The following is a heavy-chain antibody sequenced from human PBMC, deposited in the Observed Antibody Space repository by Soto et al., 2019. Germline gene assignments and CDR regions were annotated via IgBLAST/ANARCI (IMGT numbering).Heavy chain of an antibody. CDR1: GCTFSSYA. CDR2: ISYDGSNK. J-gene: IGHJ6*02. Sequence: PGGSLRLSCAASGCTFSSYAMHWVRQAPGKGLEWVAVISYDGSNKYYADSVKGRFTISRDNSKNTLYLQMNSLRAEDTAVYYCATSTYYYDSSGYTGYYYYGMDVWGQGTTVTVSS. V-gene: IGHV3-30-3*01. D-gene: IGHD3-22*01. CDR3: ATSTYYYDSSGYTGYYYYGMDV.